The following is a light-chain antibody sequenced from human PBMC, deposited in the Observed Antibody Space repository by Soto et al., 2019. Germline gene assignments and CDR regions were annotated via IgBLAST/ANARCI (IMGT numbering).Light chain of an antibody. CDR2: GAS. CDR1: QSVDSAF. V-gene: IGKV3-20*01. Sequence: EIVLTQSPGSLSLSLGERATLSCRASQSVDSAFFAWYQQKPGQPPRLLMYGASRRATGIPDRFSGSGSGNDFTLTISRLEPEDFAVYYCQQYASSLTFGQGTKVEI. J-gene: IGKJ1*01. CDR3: QQYASSLT.